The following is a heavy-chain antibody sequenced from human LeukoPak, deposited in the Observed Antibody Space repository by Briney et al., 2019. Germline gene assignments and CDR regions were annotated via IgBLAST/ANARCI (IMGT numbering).Heavy chain of an antibody. J-gene: IGHJ4*02. CDR3: TRVSAASSRDH. V-gene: IGHV3-7*01. CDR1: GFIFNDYW. D-gene: IGHD6-25*01. Sequence: GGSLRLSCAASGFIFNDYWMSWIRQAPGKGLEWVGTIKPDGTAQLYVDSVKGRFTISRDNAKNSLHLQINSLTVENTAVYYCTRVSAASSRDHWGQGTLVTVFS. CDR2: IKPDGTAQ.